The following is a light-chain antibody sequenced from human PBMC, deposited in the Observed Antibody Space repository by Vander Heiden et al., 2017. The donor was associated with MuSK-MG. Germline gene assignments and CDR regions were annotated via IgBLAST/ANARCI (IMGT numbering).Light chain of an antibody. J-gene: IGKJ5*01. CDR1: QGIKSW. V-gene: IGKV1-12*01. CDR3: QQASNFPFT. CDR2: AAS. Sequence: DIQMTQSPSSVSASVGDRVTITCRASQGIKSWLAWYQQKPGKAPKLLIYAASSLQDDVPSRFSGSGSGTDFALTISSLQPEDSASYYCQQASNFPFTFGQGTLMEI.